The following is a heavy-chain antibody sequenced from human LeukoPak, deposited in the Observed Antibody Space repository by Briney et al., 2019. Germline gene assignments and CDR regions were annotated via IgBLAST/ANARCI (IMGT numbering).Heavy chain of an antibody. CDR1: GFTFSSYA. CDR2: ISYDGSNK. V-gene: IGHV3-30-3*01. J-gene: IGHJ3*02. D-gene: IGHD3-22*01. Sequence: GGSLRLSCAASGFTFSSYAMHWVRQAPGKGLEGVAVISYDGSNKYYADSVKGRFTISRDNSKNTLYLQMISLRAEDTAVYYCARDGGLYYDPPYDAFDIWGQGTMVTVSS. CDR3: ARDGGLYYDPPYDAFDI.